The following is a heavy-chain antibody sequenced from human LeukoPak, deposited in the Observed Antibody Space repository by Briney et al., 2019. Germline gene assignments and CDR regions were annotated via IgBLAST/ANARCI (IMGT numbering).Heavy chain of an antibody. V-gene: IGHV4-59*08. CDR1: GGSISGYS. D-gene: IGHD3-16*01. CDR3: ARGANGLGF. CDR2: IYYSGTT. Sequence: SETLSLTCAVSGGSISGYSWNWIRQPPGQGLEWIGYIYYSGTTNYNPSLKNRVTISVDTSKNHFSLRLSSVTAADTAVYYCARGANGLGFWGQGTLVTVSS. J-gene: IGHJ4*02.